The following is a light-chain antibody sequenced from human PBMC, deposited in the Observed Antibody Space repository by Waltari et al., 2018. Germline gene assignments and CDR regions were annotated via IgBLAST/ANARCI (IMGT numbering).Light chain of an antibody. V-gene: IGKV1-NL1*01. J-gene: IGKJ2*01. CDR1: QGISNS. Sequence: DIQMTQSPSSLSASVGDRVTITCRASQGISNSLAWYQQKPGKAPKLLLYATSRLESGVPSRFSGSGSGTDYTLTINSLQPEDIATYYCHQYYTTPYTFGQGTKLEIK. CDR2: ATS. CDR3: HQYYTTPYT.